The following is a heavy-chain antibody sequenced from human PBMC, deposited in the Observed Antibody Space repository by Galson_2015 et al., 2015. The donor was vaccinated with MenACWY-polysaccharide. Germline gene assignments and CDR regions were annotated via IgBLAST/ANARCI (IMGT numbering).Heavy chain of an antibody. V-gene: IGHV3-15*01. CDR1: GFIFSSAW. J-gene: IGHJ4*02. CDR3: STGDGHTTGFDY. CDR2: IKSKPNGGTI. D-gene: IGHD2-8*02. Sequence: SLRLSCAGSGFIFSSAWMNWVRQAPGKGLEWVGRIKSKPNGGTIEYAAPVKGRFTISRDDSKNTVYVQMNSLETEDTAVYYCSTGDGHTTGFDYWGQGALVIVSP.